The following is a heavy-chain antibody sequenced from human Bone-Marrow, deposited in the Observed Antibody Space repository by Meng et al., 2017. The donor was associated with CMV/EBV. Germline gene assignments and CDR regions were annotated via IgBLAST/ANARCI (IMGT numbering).Heavy chain of an antibody. CDR1: GFDFNTYA. V-gene: IGHV3-30-3*01. D-gene: IGHD7-27*01. CDR2: ISYDGSNK. CDR3: ARQDGLTLGGPFFDC. Sequence: GGSLRLSCAASGFDFNTYAMHWVRQPPGKGLEWMTVISYDGSNKFYADSVKGRFTISRDNSKNTLYLEMNSLRPEDTAVYYCARQDGLTLGGPFFDCWGQGALVTVSS. J-gene: IGHJ4*02.